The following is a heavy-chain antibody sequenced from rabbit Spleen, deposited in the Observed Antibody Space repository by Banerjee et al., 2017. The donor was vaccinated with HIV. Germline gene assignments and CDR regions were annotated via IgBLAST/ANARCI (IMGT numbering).Heavy chain of an antibody. V-gene: IGHV1S40*01. CDR1: GFSFSSSYD. D-gene: IGHD6-1*01. CDR2: MYTGNGKN. CDR3: ARDSGSYDYIDGYFNL. J-gene: IGHJ4*01. Sequence: QSLEESGGGLVKPGASLTLTCKASGFSFSSSYDMCWVRQAPGKGLEWVGCMYTGNGKNYYASWAKGRFTISKTSSTTVTLQMTSLTAADTATYFCARDSGSYDYIDGYFNLWGPGTLVTVS.